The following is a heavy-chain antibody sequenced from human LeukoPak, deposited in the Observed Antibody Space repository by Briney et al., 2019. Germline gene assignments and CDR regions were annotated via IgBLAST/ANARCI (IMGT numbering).Heavy chain of an antibody. V-gene: IGHV3-23*01. CDR1: GFTFSSYA. Sequence: GGSLRLSCAASGFTFSSYAMSWVRQAPGKGLEWVPAISGSGGSTYYADSVKGRFTISRDNSKNTLYLQMNSLRAEDTAVYYCARGGYSGYGAGYYMDVWGKGTTVTVSS. D-gene: IGHD5-12*01. CDR3: ARGGYSGYGAGYYMDV. J-gene: IGHJ6*03. CDR2: ISGSGGST.